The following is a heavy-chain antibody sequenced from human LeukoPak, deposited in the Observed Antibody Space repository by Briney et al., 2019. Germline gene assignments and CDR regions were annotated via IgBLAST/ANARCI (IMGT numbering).Heavy chain of an antibody. D-gene: IGHD6-19*01. CDR1: GGSFSGYY. Sequence: SETLSLTCAVYGGSFSGYYWSWLRQPPGKGLEWIGEINHSGSTNYNPSLKSRVTISVDTSKNQFSLKLSSVTAADTAVYYCARDQYSSGWDDAFDIWGQGTMVTVSS. CDR3: ARDQYSSGWDDAFDI. J-gene: IGHJ3*02. V-gene: IGHV4-34*01. CDR2: INHSGST.